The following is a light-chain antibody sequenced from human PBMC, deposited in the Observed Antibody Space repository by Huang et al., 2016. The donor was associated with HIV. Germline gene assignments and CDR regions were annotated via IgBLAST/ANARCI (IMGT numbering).Light chain of an antibody. V-gene: IGKV3D-15*01. CDR3: QQYNNWPPWT. CDR1: AGVSNN. Sequence: IVMTQSPATLSVSPGERATLSCRASAGVSNNVAWYQQRPGQTPRPLIHGASPRHTGITAKFSGRGSGTEFTLTITSLQPEDSEVYYCQQYNNWPPWTFGPGTQVEI. J-gene: IGKJ1*01. CDR2: GAS.